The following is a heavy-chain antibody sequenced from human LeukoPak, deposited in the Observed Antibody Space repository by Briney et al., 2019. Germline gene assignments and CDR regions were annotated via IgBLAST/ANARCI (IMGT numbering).Heavy chain of an antibody. CDR3: ARGRYGDYE. J-gene: IGHJ4*02. CDR2: IIPIFGTA. Sequence: SVKVSCKASGGTFSSYAISWVRQAPGQGLEWMGRIIPIFGTANYAQKFQGRVTMTRNTSISTAYMELSSLRSEDTAVYYCARGRYGDYEWGQGTLVTVSS. D-gene: IGHD4-17*01. CDR1: GGTFSSYA. V-gene: IGHV1-69*05.